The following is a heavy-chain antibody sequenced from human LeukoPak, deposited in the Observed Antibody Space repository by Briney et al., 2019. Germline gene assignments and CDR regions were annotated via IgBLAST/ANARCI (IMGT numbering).Heavy chain of an antibody. CDR2: IYSDFDR. CDR3: ARQGRLEIVPPKTGFWGTSVNLRQSPDAYMDV. D-gene: IGHD5-12*01. J-gene: IGHJ6*03. V-gene: IGHV5-51*01. Sequence: GESLQISSQGDGCTFYTYYIAWGRRMPGKGGEGMGIIYSDFDRTYNPAFEGQGTISVDKSINTAYLQWSSLKASDTATYYCARQGRLEIVPPKTGFWGTSVNLRQSPDAYMDVWGKGTTVTVSS. CDR1: GCTFYTYY.